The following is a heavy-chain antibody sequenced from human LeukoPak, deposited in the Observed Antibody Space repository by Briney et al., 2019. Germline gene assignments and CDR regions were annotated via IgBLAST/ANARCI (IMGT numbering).Heavy chain of an antibody. CDR2: IYTSGST. V-gene: IGHV4-4*07. Sequence: SETLSLTCTVSGGSLSSYYWSWIRQSAGKGLEWIGRIYTSGSTNYNPSLKSRVTMSVDTSKNQFSLKLSSVTAADTAVYYCANSPRKYDLLTGYYIHEYFDYWGQGTLVTVSS. CDR3: ANSPRKYDLLTGYYIHEYFDY. J-gene: IGHJ4*02. CDR1: GGSLSSYY. D-gene: IGHD3-9*01.